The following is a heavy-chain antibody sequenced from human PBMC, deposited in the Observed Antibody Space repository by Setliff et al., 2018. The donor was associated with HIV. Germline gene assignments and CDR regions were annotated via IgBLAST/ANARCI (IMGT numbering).Heavy chain of an antibody. CDR2: MHASGST. CDR1: GGSISSGNHY. V-gene: IGHV4-61*09. D-gene: IGHD3-16*01. Sequence: SETLSLTCTVSGGSISSGNHYWAWIRQPAGKGLEWIGHMHASGSTYYNPSLNSRASISVDTSNSQFSLRLTSVTAADTAVYYCAREIPFRGNANMWDYYAMDVWGQGITVTVSS. CDR3: AREIPFRGNANMWDYYAMDV. J-gene: IGHJ6*02.